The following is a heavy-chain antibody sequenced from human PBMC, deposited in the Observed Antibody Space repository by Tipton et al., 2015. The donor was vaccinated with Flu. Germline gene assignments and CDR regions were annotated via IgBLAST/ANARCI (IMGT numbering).Heavy chain of an antibody. CDR3: ASGPSTILGVPSGTLDI. D-gene: IGHD3-3*01. CDR1: GASINSRNHY. Sequence: LSLTCNVSGASINSRNHYWSWIRQHPEKGLEWIGYIYYSGNTYSNPSLRSRLTMSLDTSENQFSLKLTSVTVADTARYYCASGPSTILGVPSGTLDIWGQGTMVTVA. V-gene: IGHV4-31*03. CDR2: IYYSGNT. J-gene: IGHJ3*02.